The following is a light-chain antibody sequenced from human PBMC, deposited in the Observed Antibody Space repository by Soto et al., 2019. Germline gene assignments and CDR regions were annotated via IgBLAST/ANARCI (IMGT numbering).Light chain of an antibody. J-gene: IGKJ2*01. Sequence: DIQMTQSPSTLSASVGDRVTITCRASQSISSWLAWYQQKPGKAPKLLIYDASSVESGVPSRFSGNGSGTEFTLNISSLQPDDFETYYCQQYNSYSYTFGQGTKLEIK. CDR1: QSISSW. V-gene: IGKV1-5*01. CDR3: QQYNSYSYT. CDR2: DAS.